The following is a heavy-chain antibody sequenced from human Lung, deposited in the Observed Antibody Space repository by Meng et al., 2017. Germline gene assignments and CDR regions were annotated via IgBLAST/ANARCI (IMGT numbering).Heavy chain of an antibody. D-gene: IGHD4-11*01. CDR2: INHSGST. J-gene: IGHJ4*02. CDR3: ARGPTTMAHDFDH. CDR1: GGSFSDYY. Sequence: QVQLQQWGAVLLKPSETLSLTCVVSGGSFSDYYWSWIRQPPGKGLEWIGEINHSGSTNYNPSLESRATISVDTSQNNLSLKLSSVTAADSAVYYCARGPTTMAHDFDHWGQGTLVTVSS. V-gene: IGHV4-34*01.